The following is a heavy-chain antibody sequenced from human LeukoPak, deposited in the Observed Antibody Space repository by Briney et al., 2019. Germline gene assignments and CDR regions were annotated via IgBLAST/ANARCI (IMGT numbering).Heavy chain of an antibody. CDR3: ARGDQDWFDP. V-gene: IGHV4-39*07. CDR2: IYYSGST. Sequence: SETLSLTCTVSGGSISSSSYYWGWIRQPPGKGLEWIGSIYYSGSTYYNPSLKSRVIISVDTSKNQFSLKLSSVTAADTAVYYCARGDQDWFDPWGQGTLVTVSS. J-gene: IGHJ5*02. CDR1: GGSISSSSYY.